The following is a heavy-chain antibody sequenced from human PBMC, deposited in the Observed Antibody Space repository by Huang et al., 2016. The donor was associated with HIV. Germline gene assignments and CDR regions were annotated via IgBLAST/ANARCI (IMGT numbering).Heavy chain of an antibody. J-gene: IGHJ6*02. V-gene: IGHV1-69*01. D-gene: IGHD6-6*01. Sequence: QVQLVQSGAEVKKPGSSVKVSCKASGGTFSTYAISWVRQAPGQGLEWMGGISRICGTANYAQKFQGTVTITADEFTSTAYMELSSLRSEDTALYYCARGRTRSSLYDSYYGLDVWGQGTTVTVSS. CDR3: ARGRTRSSLYDSYYGLDV. CDR1: GGTFSTYA. CDR2: ISRICGTA.